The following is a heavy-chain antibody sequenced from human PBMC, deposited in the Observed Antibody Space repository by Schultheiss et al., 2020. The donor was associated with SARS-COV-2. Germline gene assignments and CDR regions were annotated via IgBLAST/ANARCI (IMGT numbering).Heavy chain of an antibody. Sequence: GGSLRLSCAASGFTFSSYAMSWVRQAPGKGLEWVAVIWYDGSNKYYADSVKGRFTISRDNSKNTLYLQMNSLRAEDTAVYYCAKAGRYYGSGTYYYYYMDVWGKGTTVTVSS. J-gene: IGHJ6*03. V-gene: IGHV3-30*02. CDR2: IWYDGSNK. CDR1: GFTFSSYA. D-gene: IGHD3-10*01. CDR3: AKAGRYYGSGTYYYYYMDV.